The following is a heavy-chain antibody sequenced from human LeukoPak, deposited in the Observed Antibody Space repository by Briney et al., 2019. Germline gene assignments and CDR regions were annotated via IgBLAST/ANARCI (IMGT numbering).Heavy chain of an antibody. CDR1: GFTFSSYG. CDR2: IWYDGSNK. V-gene: IGHV3-33*06. CDR3: AKGLRGRNTIFGVVITDGGAVFDY. J-gene: IGHJ4*02. Sequence: GRSLRLSCAASGFTFSSYGMHWVRQAPGKGLEWVADIWYDGSNKYYADSVKGRFTISRDNSKNTLYLQMNSLRAEDTAGYYCAKGLRGRNTIFGVVITDGGAVFDYWGQGTLVTVSS. D-gene: IGHD3-3*01.